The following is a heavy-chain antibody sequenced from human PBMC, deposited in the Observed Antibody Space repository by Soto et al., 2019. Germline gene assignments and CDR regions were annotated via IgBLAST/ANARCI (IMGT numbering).Heavy chain of an antibody. CDR1: GNSFSRYD. D-gene: IGHD2-15*01. CDR2: MNPPSGST. J-gene: IGHJ4*02. V-gene: IGHV1-8*01. Sequence: QGLLVQSGAEVKKPGASVKVSCQASGNSFSRYDIHWVRQATGHGLEWMGWMNPPSGSTGYAQNFRGRVTMTRDSATSTAYMELTSLTYEDTAIYFCTRARGAETFDFWGQGSRVTVSS. CDR3: TRARGAETFDF.